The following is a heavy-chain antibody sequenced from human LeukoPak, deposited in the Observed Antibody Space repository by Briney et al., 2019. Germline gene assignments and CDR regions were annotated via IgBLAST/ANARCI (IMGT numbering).Heavy chain of an antibody. Sequence: SVKVSCKASGGTFSSYAISWVRRAPGQGREWMGRIIPIFGTANYAQKFEGRVTITTDESTSTAYMELSSLRSEDTAVYYCAREAEDDFWSGYWEFWGQGTLVTVSS. CDR2: IIPIFGTA. CDR3: AREAEDDFWSGYWEF. J-gene: IGHJ4*02. V-gene: IGHV1-69*05. D-gene: IGHD3-3*01. CDR1: GGTFSSYA.